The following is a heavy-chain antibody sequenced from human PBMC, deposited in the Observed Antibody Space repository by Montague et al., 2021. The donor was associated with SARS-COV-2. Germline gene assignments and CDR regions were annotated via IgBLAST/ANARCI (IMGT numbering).Heavy chain of an antibody. Sequence: SGSTYYSPSLKRRVTISVDRSKNKFSLNLSSVTAADTAIYYCARGQRLGDWFDPWGQGAMVNGSS. CDR3: ARGQRLGDWFDP. D-gene: IGHD3-16*01. V-gene: IGHV4-30-2*01. J-gene: IGHJ5*02. CDR2: SGST.